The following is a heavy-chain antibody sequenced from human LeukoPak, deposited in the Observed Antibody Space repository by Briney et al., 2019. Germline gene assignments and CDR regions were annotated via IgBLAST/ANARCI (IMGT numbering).Heavy chain of an antibody. CDR3: ATLYCSSTSCYYGTRPGFDY. Sequence: ASVKVSCKASNYTFTSYGISWVRQAPGQGLEWMAWINAYNGDTNYAQKFQGRVTLTTETSTSTAYMELRSLRSDDTAVYYCATLYCSSTSCYYGTRPGFDYWGQGTLVTVSS. D-gene: IGHD2-2*01. CDR2: INAYNGDT. V-gene: IGHV1-18*01. J-gene: IGHJ4*02. CDR1: NYTFTSYG.